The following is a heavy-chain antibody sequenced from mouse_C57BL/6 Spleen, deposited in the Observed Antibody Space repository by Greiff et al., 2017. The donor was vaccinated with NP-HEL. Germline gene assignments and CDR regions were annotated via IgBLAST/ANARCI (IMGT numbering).Heavy chain of an antibody. CDR1: GYAFSSSW. V-gene: IGHV1-82*01. Sequence: QVQLQQSGPELVKPGASVKISCKASGYAFSSSWMNWVKQRPGKGLEWIGRIYPGDGDTNYNGKFKGKATLTADKSSSTAYMQLSSLTSEDSAVYFCAREALYWYFDVWGTGTTVTVSS. J-gene: IGHJ1*03. D-gene: IGHD3-1*01. CDR2: IYPGDGDT. CDR3: AREALYWYFDV.